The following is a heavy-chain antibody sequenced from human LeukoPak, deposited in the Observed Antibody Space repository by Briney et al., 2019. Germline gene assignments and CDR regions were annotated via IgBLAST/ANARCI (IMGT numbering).Heavy chain of an antibody. CDR2: IIPIFGTA. J-gene: IGHJ6*02. V-gene: IGHV1-69*06. CDR1: GGTFSSYA. CDR3: AREVVVTASTYYYGMDV. Sequence: SVKVSCKASGGTFSSYAISWVRQAPGQGLEWMGGIIPIFGTANYAQKFQGRVTITADKSTSTAYMELSSLRSEDTAVYYCAREVVVTASTYYYGMDVWGQGTTVTVSS. D-gene: IGHD2-21*02.